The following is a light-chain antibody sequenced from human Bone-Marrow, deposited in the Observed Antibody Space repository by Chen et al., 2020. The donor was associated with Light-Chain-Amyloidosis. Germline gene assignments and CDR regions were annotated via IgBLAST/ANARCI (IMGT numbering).Light chain of an antibody. CDR2: DVS. J-gene: IGLJ3*02. Sequence: QSALPQPASVSGDPGQSITISCTGTSSDAGGYNYVSWHQQHPGKAPKLMIYDVSNRPSWVSNRFSGSNSGNTASLTISGLQAEDEADYYCISYTSSSTWVFGGGTKLTVL. V-gene: IGLV2-14*01. CDR3: ISYTSSSTWV. CDR1: SSDAGGYNY.